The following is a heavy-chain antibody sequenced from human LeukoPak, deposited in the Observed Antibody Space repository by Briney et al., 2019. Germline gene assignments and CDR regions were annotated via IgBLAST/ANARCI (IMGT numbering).Heavy chain of an antibody. CDR1: GGSLSSYY. CDR2: IYYSGST. D-gene: IGHD4-23*01. Sequence: SETLSLTCTVSGGSLSSYYWSWIRQPPGKGLEGVGYIYYSGSTNYNPSLKSRVTISVDTSKNQFSLKPSSLTAADTAVYYCAGDGTKVTTMGGLLPRTYTRFDPWGQGTLVTVSS. V-gene: IGHV4-59*01. J-gene: IGHJ5*02. CDR3: AGDGTKVTTMGGLLPRTYTRFDP.